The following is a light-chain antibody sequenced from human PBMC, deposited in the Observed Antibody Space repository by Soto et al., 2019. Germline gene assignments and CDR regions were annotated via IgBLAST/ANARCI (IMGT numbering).Light chain of an antibody. CDR1: SSDIGSNT. CDR3: AAWGGGLSGWV. CDR2: DNN. J-gene: IGLJ3*02. V-gene: IGLV1-44*01. Sequence: QSVLTQPPSASATPGQRVTISCSGSSSDIGSNTVNWYQQLPGTAPKLLIYDNNQRPSGVPDRFSGSKSGTSASLAISGLQSEDEADCYCAAWGGGLSGWVFGGGTKLTVL.